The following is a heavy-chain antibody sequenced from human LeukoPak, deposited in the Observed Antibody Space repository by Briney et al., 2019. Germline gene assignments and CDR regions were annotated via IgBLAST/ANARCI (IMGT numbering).Heavy chain of an antibody. J-gene: IGHJ4*02. CDR2: ISGSGGST. Sequence: GGSLRLSCAASGFTFSSYAMSWVRQAPGKGLEWVSIISGSGGSTSYADSVKGRFTISRDNSKNTLYLQMNSLSAEDTAVYYCAKDRLSSSWYYFDYWGQGTLVTVSS. V-gene: IGHV3-23*01. D-gene: IGHD6-13*01. CDR3: AKDRLSSSWYYFDY. CDR1: GFTFSSYA.